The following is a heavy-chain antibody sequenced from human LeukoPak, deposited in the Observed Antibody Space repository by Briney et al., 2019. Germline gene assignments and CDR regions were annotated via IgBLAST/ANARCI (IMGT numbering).Heavy chain of an antibody. J-gene: IGHJ4*02. Sequence: GGSLRLSCAASGFTFSSHWMSWLRKAPGKGLEWVGRIKSKTDGGTTDYAAPVKGRFTISGDDSKNTLYLQMNSLKTEDTAVYYCTTDEGLELLFSMYWGQGTLVTVSS. D-gene: IGHD1-7*01. CDR3: TTDEGLELLFSMY. V-gene: IGHV3-15*01. CDR2: IKSKTDGGTT. CDR1: GFTFSSHW.